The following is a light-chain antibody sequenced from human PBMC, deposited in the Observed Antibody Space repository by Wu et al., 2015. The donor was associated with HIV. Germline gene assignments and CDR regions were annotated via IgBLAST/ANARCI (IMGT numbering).Light chain of an antibody. CDR2: GVS. Sequence: EILLTQSPGTLSLSPGERATLSCRASQSVSSSYLAWYQQKPGQAPRLLIYGVSNRATGIPARFSGSGSETDFTLTISSLEPEDVAIYYCLQRRNWLTFGGGTKVEIK. CDR3: LQRRNWLT. CDR1: QSVSSSY. V-gene: IGKV3D-20*02. J-gene: IGKJ4*01.